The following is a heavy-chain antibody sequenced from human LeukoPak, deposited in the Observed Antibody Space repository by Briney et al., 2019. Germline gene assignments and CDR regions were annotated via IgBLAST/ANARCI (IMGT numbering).Heavy chain of an antibody. CDR1: GYTFTGYY. Sequence: GESLKISCKGSGYTFTGYYMHWVRQAPGQGLEWMGWINPNSGGTNYAQKFQGWVTMTRDTSISTAYMELSRLRSDDTAVYYCAREGDSSPLDYWGQGTLVTVSS. CDR2: INPNSGGT. J-gene: IGHJ4*02. V-gene: IGHV1-2*04. CDR3: AREGDSSPLDY. D-gene: IGHD3-16*01.